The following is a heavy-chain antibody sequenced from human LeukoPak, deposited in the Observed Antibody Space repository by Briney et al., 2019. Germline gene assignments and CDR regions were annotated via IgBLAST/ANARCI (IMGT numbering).Heavy chain of an antibody. D-gene: IGHD3-10*01. J-gene: IGHJ6*02. V-gene: IGHV4-31*03. CDR3: ARDFKATNYYGSSGEEYYYGMDV. Sequence: NPSETLSLTCTVSGGSISSGGYYWSWIRQHPGKGLEWIGYIYYSGSTYYNPSLKSRVTISVDTSKNQFSLKLSSVTAADTAVYYCARDFKATNYYGSSGEEYYYGMDVWGQGTTVTVSS. CDR2: IYYSGST. CDR1: GGSISSGGYY.